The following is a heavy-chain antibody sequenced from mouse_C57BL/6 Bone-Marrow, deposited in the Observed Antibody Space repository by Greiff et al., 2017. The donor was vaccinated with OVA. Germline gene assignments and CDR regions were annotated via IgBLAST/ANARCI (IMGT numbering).Heavy chain of an antibody. J-gene: IGHJ4*01. CDR3: ARNGYDDAMDY. D-gene: IGHD2-2*01. Sequence: EVQLVESGGDLVKPGGSLKLSCAASGFTFSSYGMSWVRQTPDKRLEWVATISSGGSYTYYTDSVKGRFTISRDNAKNTLYLQMSSLKSEDTAMDYCARNGYDDAMDYWGQGTSVTVSS. CDR1: GFTFSSYG. V-gene: IGHV5-6*01. CDR2: ISSGGSYT.